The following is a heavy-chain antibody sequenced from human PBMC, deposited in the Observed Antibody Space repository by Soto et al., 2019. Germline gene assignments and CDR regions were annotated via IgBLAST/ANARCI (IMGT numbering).Heavy chain of an antibody. CDR2: VSHRGST. V-gene: IGHV4-34*01. Sequence: SETLSLTCAVNGGSFTGYYGCWIRQSPGKGLEWIGEVSHRGSTNYNPSLKSRVTISIDTSKNQFFLKLNSVTAADTGMYYCARNGGSTWYYFYSWGQGTVVTVSS. CDR3: ARNGGSTWYYFYS. D-gene: IGHD6-13*01. J-gene: IGHJ4*02. CDR1: GGSFTGYY.